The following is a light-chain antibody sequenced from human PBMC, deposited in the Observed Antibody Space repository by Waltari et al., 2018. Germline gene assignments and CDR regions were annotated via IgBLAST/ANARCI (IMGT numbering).Light chain of an antibody. V-gene: IGLV2-14*03. CDR3: CSFTHYAGPKTYV. CDR2: DVV. J-gene: IGLJ1*01. Sequence: QSALTQPSSVSGSPGQSITISCTGTSSDVGGSHSVSWYHHHPGKAPKFIIYDVVKRPSGVSNRFAGSKYGNTASLTISGLQAEDEADYYCCSFTHYAGPKTYVFGSGTKVTVL. CDR1: SSDVGGSHS.